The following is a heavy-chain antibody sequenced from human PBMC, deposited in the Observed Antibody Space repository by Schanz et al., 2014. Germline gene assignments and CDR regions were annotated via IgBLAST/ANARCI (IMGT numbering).Heavy chain of an antibody. CDR2: INPIGGST. CDR1: GYTFTNFF. V-gene: IGHV1-46*01. Sequence: QLQLVQSGSELSKPGASVKVSCKASGYTFTNFFLHWVRQAPGQGLEWMGIINPIGGSTTYAQKFRGAVTLTTDTSTDTAYMELSSLRSEDTAVYYCARGYGDSPTDFWGQGTLVTVSS. D-gene: IGHD4-17*01. CDR3: ARGYGDSPTDF. J-gene: IGHJ4*02.